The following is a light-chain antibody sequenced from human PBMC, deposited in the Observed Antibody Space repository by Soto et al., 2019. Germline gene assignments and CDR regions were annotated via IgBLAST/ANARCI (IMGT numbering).Light chain of an antibody. V-gene: IGKV2-28*01. CDR3: MQALQTPS. CDR2: LGS. CDR1: QGLLHSNGATY. J-gene: IGKJ1*01. Sequence: EIVMTQSPLSLPVTPGEPASISCRSSQGLLHSNGATYLAWYLQKPGQSPQLLIYLGSNRSSGVPDRFSGSGSGTDFTLKISRVEAEDVGVYYCMQALQTPSFGQGTKVDIK.